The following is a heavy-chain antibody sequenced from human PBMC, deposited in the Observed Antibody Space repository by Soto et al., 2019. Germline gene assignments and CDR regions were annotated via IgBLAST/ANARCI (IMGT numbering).Heavy chain of an antibody. CDR3: ARDEFGIAAAGTVGY. J-gene: IGHJ4*02. CDR1: GFTFSSYA. CDR2: ISYDGSNK. V-gene: IGHV3-30-3*01. Sequence: QVQLVESGGGVVQPGRSLRLSCAASGFTFSSYAMHWVRQAPGKGLEWVAVISYDGSNKYYADSVKGRFTISRDNSKNTLYLQMNSLRAEDKAVYYWARDEFGIAAAGTVGYWGQGTLVTVSS. D-gene: IGHD6-13*01.